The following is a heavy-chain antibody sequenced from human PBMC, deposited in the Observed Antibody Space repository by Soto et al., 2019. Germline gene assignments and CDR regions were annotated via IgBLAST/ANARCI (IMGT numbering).Heavy chain of an antibody. Sequence: SETLSLTCAVFGGSFSGYYWSWIRQPPGKGLEWIGEINPVGSTNYNPSLKSRITISLGTSNNQFSLKLNSVTAADTAVYYCARGGGSYGRAFDIWDQGTLVTVSS. CDR2: INPVGST. CDR1: GGSFSGYY. CDR3: ARGGGSYGRAFDI. D-gene: IGHD1-26*01. J-gene: IGHJ3*02. V-gene: IGHV4-34*01.